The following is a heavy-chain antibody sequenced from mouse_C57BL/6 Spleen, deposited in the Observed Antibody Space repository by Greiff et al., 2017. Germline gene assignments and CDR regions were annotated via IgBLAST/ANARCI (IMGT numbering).Heavy chain of an antibody. V-gene: IGHV1-54*01. J-gene: IGHJ4*01. CDR3: AREEYTRDYYAVDY. D-gene: IGHD5-1*01. CDR1: GYAFTNYL. Sequence: QVQLQQSGAELVRPGTSVKVSCKASGYAFTNYLIEWVKQRPGQGLEWIGVINPGSGGTNYNEKFKGKATLTADKSSSTAYMQLSSLTSEDSAVYFCAREEYTRDYYAVDYRGQGTSVTVSS. CDR2: INPGSGGT.